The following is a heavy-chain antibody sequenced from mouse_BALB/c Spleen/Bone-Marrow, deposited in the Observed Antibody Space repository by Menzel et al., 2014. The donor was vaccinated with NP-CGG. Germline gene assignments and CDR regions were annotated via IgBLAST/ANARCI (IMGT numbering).Heavy chain of an antibody. J-gene: IGHJ2*01. CDR1: GIDFSSYG. V-gene: IGHV5-12-2*01. CDR3: ARDVAGYAGYGFAFDL. CDR2: IYATVNIT. Sequence: LVESGGGLVQPEESLTLSCKASGIDFSSYGISWVRQAPGKGLEWIAYIYATVNITGYANSVKGRFTISSDNAQNTVFLQMASLTASDMATYFCARDVAGYAGYGFAFDLWGQGTLVTVSS. D-gene: IGHD2-3*01.